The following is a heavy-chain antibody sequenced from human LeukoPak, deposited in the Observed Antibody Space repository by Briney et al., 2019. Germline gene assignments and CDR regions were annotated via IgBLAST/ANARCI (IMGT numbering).Heavy chain of an antibody. D-gene: IGHD6-13*01. CDR3: ARHRPYSSSWYYDY. V-gene: IGHV4-39*01. CDR1: GGSITSGIYC. Sequence: SETLSLTCTVSGGSITSGIYCWGWLRPSPGKGLVWFGSISYGGTTYYNPPLKSRVTISADTSKNQFSLQLTSVTAADTAVYYCARHRPYSSSWYYDYWGQGTLVTVTS. J-gene: IGHJ4*02. CDR2: ISYGGTT.